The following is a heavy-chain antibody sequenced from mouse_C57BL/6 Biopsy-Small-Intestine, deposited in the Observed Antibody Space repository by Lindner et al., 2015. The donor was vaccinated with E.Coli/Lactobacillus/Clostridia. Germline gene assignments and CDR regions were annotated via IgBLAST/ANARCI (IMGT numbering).Heavy chain of an antibody. J-gene: IGHJ1*03. D-gene: IGHD1-1*01. Sequence: VQLQESGPELVKPGASVKISCKASGYSFTDYNMNWVKQSNGKSLEWIGVINPNYGTTSYNQKFKGKATLTVDQSSSTAYMQLNSLTSEDSAVYCCARSIYYYGSSLWYFDVWGTGTTVTVSS. CDR1: GYSFTDYN. CDR3: ARSIYYYGSSLWYFDV. V-gene: IGHV1-39*01. CDR2: INPNYGTT.